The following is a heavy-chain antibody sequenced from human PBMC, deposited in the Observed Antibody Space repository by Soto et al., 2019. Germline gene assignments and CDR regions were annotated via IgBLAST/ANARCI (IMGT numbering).Heavy chain of an antibody. V-gene: IGHV3-30*18. D-gene: IGHD6-19*01. CDR1: GFTFSSYG. Sequence: LSLSYAASGFTFSSYGMHWFRQAPGKGLEWVAVISYDGRSKYYADSVKGRFTISRDNSKNTLYLQMSSLRPEDTAVYYCVKDGSSGWPYYYGMDVWGQGTTVTVSS. CDR2: ISYDGRSK. J-gene: IGHJ6*02. CDR3: VKDGSSGWPYYYGMDV.